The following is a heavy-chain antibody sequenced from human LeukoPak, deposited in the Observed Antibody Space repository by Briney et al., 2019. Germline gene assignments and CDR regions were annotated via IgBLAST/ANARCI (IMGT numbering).Heavy chain of an antibody. V-gene: IGHV1-46*01. CDR1: GYTFTSYY. Sequence: ASVKVSCKASGYTFTSYYMHCVRQAPGQGLEWMGIINPSGGSTSYAQKFQGRVTMTRDTSTSTVYMELSSLRSEDTAVYYCARDGGYSPKCYYGMDVWGQGTTVTVSS. J-gene: IGHJ6*02. CDR3: ARDGGYSPKCYYGMDV. CDR2: INPSGGST. D-gene: IGHD5-18*01.